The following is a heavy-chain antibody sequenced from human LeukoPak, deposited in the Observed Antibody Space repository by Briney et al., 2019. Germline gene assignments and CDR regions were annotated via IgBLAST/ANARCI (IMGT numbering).Heavy chain of an antibody. CDR3: ARLYYDSSRYPNWFDP. Sequence: SETLSLTCAVYGGSFSGYYWSWIRQPPGKGLEWIGEINHSGSTNYNPSLKSRVTISVDTSKNQFSLKLSSETAADTAVYYCARLYYDSSRYPNWFDPWGQGTLVTVSS. CDR2: INHSGST. CDR1: GGSFSGYY. J-gene: IGHJ5*02. D-gene: IGHD3-22*01. V-gene: IGHV4-34*01.